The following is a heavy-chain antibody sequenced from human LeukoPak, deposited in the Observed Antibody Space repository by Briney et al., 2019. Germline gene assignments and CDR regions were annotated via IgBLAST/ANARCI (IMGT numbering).Heavy chain of an antibody. CDR2: ISGSGGST. D-gene: IGHD2-21*02. J-gene: IGHJ4*02. V-gene: IGHV3-23*01. Sequence: GGSLRLSCAASGFTFSSYAMSWVRQAPGKGLEWVSAISGSGGSTYYADSVKGRFTISRDNSKNTLYLQMNSLRAEDTAVYYCARDGGRVTDFDYWGQGTLVTVSS. CDR1: GFTFSSYA. CDR3: ARDGGRVTDFDY.